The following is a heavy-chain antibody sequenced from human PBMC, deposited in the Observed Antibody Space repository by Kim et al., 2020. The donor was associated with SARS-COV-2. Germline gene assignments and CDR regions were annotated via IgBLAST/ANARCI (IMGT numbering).Heavy chain of an antibody. CDR3: ARDPDIVVVPAHYYYYGMDV. D-gene: IGHD2-2*01. Sequence: ASVKVSCKASGYTFTSYYMHWVRQAPGQGLEWMGIINPSGGSTSYAQKFQGRVTMTRDTSTSTVYMELSSLRSEDTAVYYCARDPDIVVVPAHYYYYGMDVWGQGTTVTVSS. CDR1: GYTFTSYY. V-gene: IGHV1-46*01. J-gene: IGHJ6*02. CDR2: INPSGGST.